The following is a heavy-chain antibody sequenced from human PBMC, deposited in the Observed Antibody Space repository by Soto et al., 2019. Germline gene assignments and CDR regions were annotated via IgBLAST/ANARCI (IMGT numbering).Heavy chain of an antibody. J-gene: IGHJ4*02. CDR1: LDSVSSNSAA. D-gene: IGHD2-2*01. CDR2: TYYRSKWYN. V-gene: IGHV6-1*01. CDR3: ARGVPPCRSTSCLNDY. Sequence: QVQLQQSGPGLVKPSQTLSLTCAISLDSVSSNSAAWNWIRQSPSSGLEWLGRTYYRSKWYNDYAVSVKSPITINPDTSKNQFSLQLNSVTPEDTAVYYCARGVPPCRSTSCLNDYWGQGTLVTVSS.